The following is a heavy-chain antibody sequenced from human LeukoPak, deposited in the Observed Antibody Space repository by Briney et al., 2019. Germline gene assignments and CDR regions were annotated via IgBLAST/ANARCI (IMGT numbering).Heavy chain of an antibody. J-gene: IGHJ4*02. CDR1: GYSFTSYW. D-gene: IGHD2-15*01. V-gene: IGHV5-51*01. Sequence: GESLKISCKGSGYSFTSYWIGWVRQMPGKGLEWIGIIYPGDSDTRYSPSFQGQVTISADKSISTAYLQWSSLKASDTAMYYCARLRRYCSGGSCYGDYFDYWGQGTLVTVSS. CDR2: IYPGDSDT. CDR3: ARLRRYCSGGSCYGDYFDY.